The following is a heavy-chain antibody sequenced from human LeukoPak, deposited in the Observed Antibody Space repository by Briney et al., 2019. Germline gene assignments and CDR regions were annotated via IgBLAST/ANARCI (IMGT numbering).Heavy chain of an antibody. D-gene: IGHD6-19*01. CDR2: IYYSGST. Sequence: SETLSLTCTVSGGSISSYYWSWIRQPPGKGLEWIGYIYYSGSTNYNPSLKSRVTISVDTSKNQFSLKLSSVTAADTAVHYCARAVAGPNIYYYYYYMDVWGKGTTVTVSS. V-gene: IGHV4-59*01. J-gene: IGHJ6*03. CDR1: GGSISSYY. CDR3: ARAVAGPNIYYYYYYMDV.